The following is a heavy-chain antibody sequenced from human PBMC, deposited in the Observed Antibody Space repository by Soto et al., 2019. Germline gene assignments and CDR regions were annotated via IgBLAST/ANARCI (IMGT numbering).Heavy chain of an antibody. Sequence: EASVKVSCKASGYTFTSYAMHWVRQAPGQRLEWMGWINAGNGNTKYSQKFQGRVTVTRDTSASTAYMELSSLRSEDTAVYYCARDRESLRFLEWLSDAFDIWGQGTM. CDR3: ARDRESLRFLEWLSDAFDI. D-gene: IGHD3-3*01. J-gene: IGHJ3*02. V-gene: IGHV1-3*01. CDR1: GYTFTSYA. CDR2: INAGNGNT.